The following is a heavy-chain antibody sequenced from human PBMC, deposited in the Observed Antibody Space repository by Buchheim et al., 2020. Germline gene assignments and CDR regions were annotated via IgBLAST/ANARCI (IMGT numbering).Heavy chain of an antibody. CDR3: ARGGDFWSGSGDYYYYGMDV. Sequence: QVQLVQSGAEVKKPGSSVKVSCKASGGTFSSYTISWVRQAPGQGLEWMGRIIPILGIANYAQKFQGRVTITADKSTSTAYMELSSLRSEDTAVYYCARGGDFWSGSGDYYYYGMDVWGQGTT. CDR2: IIPILGIA. V-gene: IGHV1-69*02. CDR1: GGTFSSYT. D-gene: IGHD3-3*01. J-gene: IGHJ6*02.